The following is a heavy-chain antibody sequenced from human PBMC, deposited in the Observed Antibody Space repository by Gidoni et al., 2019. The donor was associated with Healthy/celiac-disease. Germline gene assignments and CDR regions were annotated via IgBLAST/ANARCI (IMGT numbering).Heavy chain of an antibody. CDR1: GYSFTSYW. CDR3: ARHGSGGAWYVAEY. J-gene: IGHJ4*02. Sequence: EVQLVQSGAEVKKPGESLRISCKAYGYSFTSYWITWVRQMPGKGLEWMGRIDPSDSYTNYSPSFQGHVTISADNSISTAYLQWSRLKASDTAMYYCARHGSGGAWYVAEYWGLGTLVTVSS. V-gene: IGHV5-10-1*03. CDR2: IDPSDSYT. D-gene: IGHD6-19*01.